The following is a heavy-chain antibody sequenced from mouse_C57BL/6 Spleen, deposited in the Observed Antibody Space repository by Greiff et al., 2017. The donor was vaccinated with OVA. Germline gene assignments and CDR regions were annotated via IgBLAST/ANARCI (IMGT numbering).Heavy chain of an antibody. J-gene: IGHJ4*01. CDR1: GYTFTSYW. V-gene: IGHV1-52*01. D-gene: IGHD4-1*01. CDR3: ARDWDPYAMDY. Sequence: QVQLQQPGAELVRPGSSVKLSCKASGYTFTSYWMHWVKQRPIQGLEWIGNIDPSDSETHYNQKFKDKATLTVDKSSSTAYMQLTSLTSEDSAVYYCARDWDPYAMDYWGQGTSVTVSS. CDR2: IDPSDSET.